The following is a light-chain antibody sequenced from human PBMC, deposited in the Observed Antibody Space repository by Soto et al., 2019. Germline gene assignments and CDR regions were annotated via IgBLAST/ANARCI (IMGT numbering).Light chain of an antibody. Sequence: ILMTQSPATLPGSPGARVTLSCRASQSVTRNLAWYQHTPGQSPRLLISAASSGATGLPSRFSGSGSGTDFTLTISSLQSEDAAVYYCQQYHHWPVTFGGGTKVDIK. J-gene: IGKJ4*01. V-gene: IGKV3-15*01. CDR3: QQYHHWPVT. CDR1: QSVTRN. CDR2: AAS.